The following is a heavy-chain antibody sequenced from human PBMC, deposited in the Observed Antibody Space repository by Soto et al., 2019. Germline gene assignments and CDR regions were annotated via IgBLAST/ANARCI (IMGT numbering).Heavy chain of an antibody. V-gene: IGHV1-18*01. J-gene: IGHJ4*02. CDR2: ISAYNGNT. Sequence: QVQLVQSGAEVKKPGASVKVSCKASGYTFTSYGISWVRQAPGQGLEWMGWISAYNGNTNYAQKLQGRVTMTTNTSTSTAYMELRSLRSDDTAVYYCAREALNYDFWSGYYTGSDYWGQGTLVTVSS. CDR3: AREALNYDFWSGYYTGSDY. CDR1: GYTFTSYG. D-gene: IGHD3-3*01.